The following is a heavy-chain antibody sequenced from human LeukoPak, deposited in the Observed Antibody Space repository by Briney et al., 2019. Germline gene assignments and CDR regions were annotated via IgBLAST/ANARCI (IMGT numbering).Heavy chain of an antibody. V-gene: IGHV3-21*01. Sequence: GGSLRLSCAASGFTFSSYNMNWVRQAPGKGLEWVSSISSSSSYIYYADSVKGRFTISRDNAKNSLCLQMNSLRAEDTAVYYCARDKGYCSGGSCYQDAFDIWGQGTMVTVSS. D-gene: IGHD2-15*01. CDR1: GFTFSSYN. CDR3: ARDKGYCSGGSCYQDAFDI. CDR2: ISSSSSYI. J-gene: IGHJ3*02.